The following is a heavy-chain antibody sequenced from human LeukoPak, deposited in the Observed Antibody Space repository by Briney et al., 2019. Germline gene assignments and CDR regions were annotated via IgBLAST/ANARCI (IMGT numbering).Heavy chain of an antibody. J-gene: IGHJ4*02. Sequence: GGSLRLSRAASGFTVSGNYMTWVRQAPGKGLEWVSIIYSGGTTYYADFVTGRFTISRDNSKNTLYLQMNSLRAEDTAVYYCARLSGDLRYFDYWGQGTLVTVSS. CDR1: GFTVSGNY. V-gene: IGHV3-66*01. CDR3: ARLSGDLRYFDY. CDR2: IYSGGTT. D-gene: IGHD7-27*01.